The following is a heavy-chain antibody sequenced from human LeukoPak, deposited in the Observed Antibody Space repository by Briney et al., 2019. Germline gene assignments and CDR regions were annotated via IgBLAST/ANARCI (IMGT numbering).Heavy chain of an antibody. J-gene: IGHJ4*02. CDR3: ARQRGGSWVNDY. D-gene: IGHD1-26*01. Sequence: SETLSLTCTVSDATISSSYFYWSWIRQPPGKGLEWIGNVFHSGSTHYSPSLKSRVTISVDTSRKQFSLRLSAATAADTAVYYCARQRGGSWVNDYWGQGTLVTVSS. V-gene: IGHV4-39*01. CDR1: DATISSSYFY. CDR2: VFHSGST.